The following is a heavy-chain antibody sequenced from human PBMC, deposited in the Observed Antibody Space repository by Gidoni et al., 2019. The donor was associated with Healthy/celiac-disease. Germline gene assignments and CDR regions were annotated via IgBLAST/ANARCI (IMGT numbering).Heavy chain of an antibody. CDR1: GGSISSSSYY. D-gene: IGHD6-13*01. J-gene: IGHJ3*02. V-gene: IGHV4-39*01. Sequence: QLQLQESGPGLVKLSETLSLTCTVSGGSISSSSYYWGWIRQPPGKGLEWIGSIYYSGSTYYNPSLKSRVTISVDTSKNQFSLKLSSVTAADTAVYYCARPIAAAGTWVAFDIWGQGTMVTVSS. CDR2: IYYSGST. CDR3: ARPIAAAGTWVAFDI.